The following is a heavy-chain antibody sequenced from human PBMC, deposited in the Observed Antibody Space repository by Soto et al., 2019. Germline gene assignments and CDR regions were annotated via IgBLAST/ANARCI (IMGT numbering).Heavy chain of an antibody. D-gene: IGHD3-22*01. CDR3: ARETYYYDSSGYRIGAYGMDV. Sequence: EVQLVESGGGLVQPGGSLRLSCAASGFTFSSYEMNWVRQAPGKGLEWVSYISSSGSTIYYADSVKGRFTISRDNAKNSLYLQMNSLRAEDTAVYYCARETYYYDSSGYRIGAYGMDVWGQGTTVTVSS. V-gene: IGHV3-48*03. CDR2: ISSSGSTI. J-gene: IGHJ6*02. CDR1: GFTFSSYE.